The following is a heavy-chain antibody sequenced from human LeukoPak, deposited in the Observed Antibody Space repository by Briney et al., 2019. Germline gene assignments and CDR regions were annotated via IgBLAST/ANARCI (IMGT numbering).Heavy chain of an antibody. V-gene: IGHV3-21*01. CDR2: ISSGSGDI. D-gene: IGHD3-10*02. Sequence: GSLRLSCAASGFTFSGYIMNWVRQAPGKGLEWVSSISSGSGDIYYADSVKGRFTISRDNAKNSLYLQMNSLRAEDTAVYYCARECSGSYYTAEYYFDFWGQGTLVTVSS. CDR1: GFTFSGYI. J-gene: IGHJ4*02. CDR3: ARECSGSYYTAEYYFDF.